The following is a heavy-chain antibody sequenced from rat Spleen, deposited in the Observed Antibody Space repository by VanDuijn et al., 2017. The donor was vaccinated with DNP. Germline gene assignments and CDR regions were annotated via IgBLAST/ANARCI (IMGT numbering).Heavy chain of an antibody. Sequence: EVQLVESGGGLVQPGRSLKLSCAASGFTFSDYYMAWVRQAPTKGLEWVAYISYDGGTTYNGDSVKGRFTISRDDAKNTLYLQINSLRSEDMATYYCARHVLPLRVWDYWGQGVMVTVSS. D-gene: IGHD4-1*01. CDR2: ISYDGGTT. J-gene: IGHJ2*01. V-gene: IGHV5-22*01. CDR3: ARHVLPLRVWDY. CDR1: GFTFSDYY.